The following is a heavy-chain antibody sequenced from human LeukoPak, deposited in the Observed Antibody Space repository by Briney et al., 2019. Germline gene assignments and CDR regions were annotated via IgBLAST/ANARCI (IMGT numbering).Heavy chain of an antibody. CDR2: ITSSCCNT. V-gene: IGHV3-23*01. CDR3: ATPPKQQLADF. CDR1: GFAFRNSA. J-gene: IGHJ4*02. D-gene: IGHD6-13*01. Sequence: GGSLRLSCAASGFAFRNSAMRWVRQAPGKGPECVSAITSSCCNTFCAGSVKGRCTISRDNSENSVYGQMNNPRAEDTAIYYCATPPKQQLADFWGQGTLVTVSS.